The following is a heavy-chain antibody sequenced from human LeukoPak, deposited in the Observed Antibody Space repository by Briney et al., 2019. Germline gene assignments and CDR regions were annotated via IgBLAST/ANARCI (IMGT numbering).Heavy chain of an antibody. V-gene: IGHV1-18*01. Sequence: ASVKVSYKASGYTFTSYGISWVRQAPGQGLEWMGWISAYNGNTNYAQKLQGRVTMTTDTSTSTAYMELRSLRSDDTAVYYCARDHPYYYGSGSPYNWFDPWGQGTLVTVSS. CDR2: ISAYNGNT. J-gene: IGHJ5*02. CDR3: ARDHPYYYGSGSPYNWFDP. CDR1: GYTFTSYG. D-gene: IGHD3-10*01.